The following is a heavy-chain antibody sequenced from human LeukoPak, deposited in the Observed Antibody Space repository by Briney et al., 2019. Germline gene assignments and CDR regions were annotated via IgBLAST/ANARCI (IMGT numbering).Heavy chain of an antibody. CDR2: ISSSSSYI. V-gene: IGHV3-21*01. J-gene: IGHJ4*02. CDR3: ARPFRSIGGATPTVY. Sequence: GGSLRLSCADSGCTFSSYSMNWVRQAPGKGLEWVSSISSSSSYIYYADSVKGRFTISRDNAKNSLYLQMNSLRAEDTAVYYCARPFRSIGGATPTVYWGQRTLVTVSS. D-gene: IGHD1-26*01. CDR1: GCTFSSYS.